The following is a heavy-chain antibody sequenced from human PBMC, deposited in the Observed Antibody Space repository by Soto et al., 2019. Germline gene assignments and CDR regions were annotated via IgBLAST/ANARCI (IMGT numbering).Heavy chain of an antibody. V-gene: IGHV4-59*01. CDR3: ARAPLSRLFDY. CDR2: IYYSGST. J-gene: IGHJ4*02. D-gene: IGHD3-3*02. Sequence: SETLSLTCTVSGGSISSYYWSWIRQPPGKGLEWIGYIYYSGSTNYNPSLKSRVTISVDTSKNQFSLKLSSVTAADTAVYYCARAPLSRLFDYWGQGTLVTVSS. CDR1: GGSISSYY.